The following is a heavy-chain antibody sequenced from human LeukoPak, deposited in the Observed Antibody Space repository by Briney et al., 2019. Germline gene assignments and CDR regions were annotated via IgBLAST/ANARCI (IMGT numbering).Heavy chain of an antibody. J-gene: IGHJ4*02. CDR3: ATPANWNYYFDY. V-gene: IGHV3-7*01. D-gene: IGHD1-1*01. CDR2: IKHDGSEK. Sequence: TGGSLRLPCAASGFTFSGYWMSWVRQAPGKGLEWVANIKHDGSEKYYVDSVKGRFTISRDNAKNSLYLQMNSLRAEDTAVYYCATPANWNYYFDYWGQGTLVTVSS. CDR1: GFTFSGYW.